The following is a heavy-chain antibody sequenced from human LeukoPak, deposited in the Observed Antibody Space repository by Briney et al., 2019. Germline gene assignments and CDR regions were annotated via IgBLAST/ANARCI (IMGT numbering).Heavy chain of an antibody. J-gene: IGHJ4*02. V-gene: IGHV3-23*01. CDR2: IGVGGGST. Sequence: GGSLRLSCAASGFTFSSYAMSWVRQAPGKGLEWVSAIGVGGGSTYYADSVKGRFTISRDNSKNTLYLQMNSLRAEDTAVYYCAKNLGAIPHTVFDYWGQGTLVTVSS. CDR1: GFTFSSYA. CDR3: AKNLGAIPHTVFDY. D-gene: IGHD2-21*01.